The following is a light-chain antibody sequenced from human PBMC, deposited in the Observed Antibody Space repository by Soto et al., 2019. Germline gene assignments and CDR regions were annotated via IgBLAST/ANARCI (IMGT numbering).Light chain of an antibody. CDR2: EIS. Sequence: DIQMTQSPSSLSASAGDRVTITCRASQGVRSSLDWYHQKPGKAPKRLIYEISSLQSGVPSRFSGSGSGTEFTLTISSLQPEDFATYYCLQHNSYPFTFGPGTKVDIK. CDR1: QGVRSS. V-gene: IGKV1-17*01. J-gene: IGKJ3*01. CDR3: LQHNSYPFT.